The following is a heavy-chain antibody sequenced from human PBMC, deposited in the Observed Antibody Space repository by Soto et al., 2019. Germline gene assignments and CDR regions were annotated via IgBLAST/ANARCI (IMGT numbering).Heavy chain of an antibody. D-gene: IGHD6-19*01. CDR3: AKVERAVAGIID. Sequence: EVQLLESGGGLVQPGGSLRLSCAASGFTFSSYAMSWVRQAPGKRLDWVSAISVSVGSTYYADSVKGRFTISRDNSKNTLYLQMNRLRAEDTAVYYCAKVERAVAGIIDWGQGTLVTVSS. J-gene: IGHJ4*02. V-gene: IGHV3-23*01. CDR1: GFTFSSYA. CDR2: ISVSVGST.